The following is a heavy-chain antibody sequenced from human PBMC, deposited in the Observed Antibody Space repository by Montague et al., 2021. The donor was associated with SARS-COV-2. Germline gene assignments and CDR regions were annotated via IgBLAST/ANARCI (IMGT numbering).Heavy chain of an antibody. J-gene: IGHJ5*02. V-gene: IGHV4-61*09. CDR1: GGSVSSRSHF. CDR3: TRVVVVVPASPAPTLFDP. CDR2: IYATGSA. Sequence: TLSLTCTVSGGSVSSRSHFWSWIRQPAGKGLEWIGHIYATGSAKYXPSLESRVTISVETSNNQFSLRLNSVTAADTAVYYCTRVVVVVPASPAPTLFDPWGQGILVTVTS. D-gene: IGHD2-15*01.